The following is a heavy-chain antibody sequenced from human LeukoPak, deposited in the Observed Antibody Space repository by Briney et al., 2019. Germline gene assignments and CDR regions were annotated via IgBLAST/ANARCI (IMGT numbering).Heavy chain of an antibody. CDR2: ISAYNGNT. CDR1: GYTFGNYG. CDR3: ARDQWGFSNFDY. J-gene: IGHJ4*02. D-gene: IGHD3-16*01. Sequence: ASVKVSCKASGYTFGNYGISWVRQAPGQGLEWVGWISAYNGNTNYAQKLQGRVTMTTDTSTSTAYMELRSLRSDDTAVYYCARDQWGFSNFDYWGQGTLVTVSS. V-gene: IGHV1-18*01.